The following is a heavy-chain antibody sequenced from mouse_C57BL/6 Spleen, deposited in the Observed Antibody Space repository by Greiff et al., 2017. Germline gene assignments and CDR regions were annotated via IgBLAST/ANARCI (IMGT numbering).Heavy chain of an antibody. Sequence: VQVVESGAELVRPGTSVKVSCKASGYAFTNYLIEWVKQRPGQGLEWIGVINPGSGGTNYNEKFKGKATLTADKSSSTAYMQLSSLTSEDSAVYFCASSSGYPFAYWGQGTLVTVSA. CDR3: ASSSGYPFAY. J-gene: IGHJ3*01. D-gene: IGHD3-2*02. V-gene: IGHV1-54*01. CDR1: GYAFTNYL. CDR2: INPGSGGT.